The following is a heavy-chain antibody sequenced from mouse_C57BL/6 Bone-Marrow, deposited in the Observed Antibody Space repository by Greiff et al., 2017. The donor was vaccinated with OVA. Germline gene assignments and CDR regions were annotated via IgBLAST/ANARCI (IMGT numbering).Heavy chain of an antibody. V-gene: IGHV1-39*01. CDR1: GYSFTDYN. D-gene: IGHD1-1*01. CDR2: INPNYGTT. Sequence: VQLQQSGPELVKPGASVMISCKASGYSFTDYNMNWVKQSNGKSLEWIGVINPNYGTTSYNQKFKGKATLTVDQSSSTAYMQLNSLTSEDSAVYYCASPYYYGSRRYFDVWGTGTTVTVSS. J-gene: IGHJ1*03. CDR3: ASPYYYGSRRYFDV.